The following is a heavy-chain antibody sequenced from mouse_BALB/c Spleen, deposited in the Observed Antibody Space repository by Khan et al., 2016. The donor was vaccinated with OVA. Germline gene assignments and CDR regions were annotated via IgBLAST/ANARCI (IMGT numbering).Heavy chain of an antibody. V-gene: IGHV1S136*01. CDR2: IKPNNYGY. J-gene: IGHJ3*01. CDR1: GYTYTSYV. Sequence: VRLQQSGPELVKPGASVKMSCKASGYTYTSYVMHWVQLKHGQGREWIGYIKPNNYGYKYNEKFRGKATLNSDKSSSTAYMELSSLTSEDSAVSSCAPSWLYFYPFSYLCLLTLVTLPA. D-gene: IGHD2-1*01. CDR3: APSWLYFYPFSY.